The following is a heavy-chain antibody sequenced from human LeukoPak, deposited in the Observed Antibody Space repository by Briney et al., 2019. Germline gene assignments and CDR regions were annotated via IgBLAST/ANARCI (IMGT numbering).Heavy chain of an antibody. J-gene: IGHJ4*02. CDR2: IIPIFGTA. Sequence: SVKVSCKASGGTFSSYAISWVRQAPGQGLEWMGGIIPIFGTANYAQKFQGRVTITADESTSTAYMELSSLRSEDTAVYYCAAVPLYYYDSSGYYLDWGQGTLVTVSS. D-gene: IGHD3-22*01. CDR1: GGTFSSYA. V-gene: IGHV1-69*13. CDR3: AAVPLYYYDSSGYYLD.